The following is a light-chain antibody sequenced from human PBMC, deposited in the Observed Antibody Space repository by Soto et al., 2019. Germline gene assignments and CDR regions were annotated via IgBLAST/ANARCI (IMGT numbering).Light chain of an antibody. CDR1: QSISSY. CDR2: AAS. J-gene: IGKJ1*01. V-gene: IGKV1-39*01. Sequence: DIQMTQTPSTLPASVGDRVTITCRASQSISSYLNWYQQKPGKAPKLLIYAASSLESGVPSRFSGSGSGTDFTLTISSLQPEDFVSYYCQQSYGTPRTFGQGTKV. CDR3: QQSYGTPRT.